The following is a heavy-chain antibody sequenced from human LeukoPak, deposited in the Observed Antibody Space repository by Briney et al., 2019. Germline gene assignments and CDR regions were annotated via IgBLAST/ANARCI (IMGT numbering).Heavy chain of an antibody. CDR2: VYHSGGA. J-gene: IGHJ4*02. V-gene: IGHV4/OR15-8*01. Sequence: SETLSLTCAVSGASIASHSWWSWVRQPPGKGLEWIGEVYHSGGANYKPSLKSRVTISVDTSKNQFSLKLSSVTAADTAIYYCQSRFLEWLLDYWGQGTLVTVSS. CDR3: QSRFLEWLLDY. D-gene: IGHD3-3*01. CDR1: GASIASHSW.